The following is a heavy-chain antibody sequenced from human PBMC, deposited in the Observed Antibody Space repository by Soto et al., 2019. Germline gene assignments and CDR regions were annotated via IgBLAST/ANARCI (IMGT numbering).Heavy chain of an antibody. Sequence: SETLSLTCTVSGGSISSSSYYWGWIRQPPGKGLEWIGSIYYSGSTYYNPSLKSRVTISVDTSKNQFSLKLSSVTAADTAVYYCARRLWFGELIDYWGQGTLVTVSS. D-gene: IGHD3-10*01. CDR1: GGSISSSSYY. CDR2: IYYSGST. J-gene: IGHJ4*02. V-gene: IGHV4-39*01. CDR3: ARRLWFGELIDY.